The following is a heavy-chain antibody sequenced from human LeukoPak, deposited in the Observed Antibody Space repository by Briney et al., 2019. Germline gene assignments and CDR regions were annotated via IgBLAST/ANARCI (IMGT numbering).Heavy chain of an antibody. D-gene: IGHD1-14*01. CDR1: GGTFSSYA. Sequence: ASVKVSCKASGGTFSSYAISWVRQAPGQGLEWMGWISAYNGNTNYAQKLQGRVTMTTDTSTSTAYMELRSLRSDDTAVYYCARGPQYEPLLYYMDVWGKGTTVTVSS. J-gene: IGHJ6*03. CDR3: ARGPQYEPLLYYMDV. V-gene: IGHV1-18*01. CDR2: ISAYNGNT.